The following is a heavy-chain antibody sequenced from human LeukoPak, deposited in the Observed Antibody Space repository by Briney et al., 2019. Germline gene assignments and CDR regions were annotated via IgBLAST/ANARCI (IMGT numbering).Heavy chain of an antibody. V-gene: IGHV3-11*01. CDR3: ARDAYYHDSSSYYRNAFDI. CDR2: IYGIDSTI. Sequence: PGGSLRLSCAASGFTFSDYYMSWIRQASGKGLEWLSYIYGIDSTISYAASVKGRFTISRDNAKNSLYLQMNSLRAEDTAVYYCARDAYYHDSSSYYRNAFDIWGQGTVVTVSS. D-gene: IGHD3-22*01. CDR1: GFTFSDYY. J-gene: IGHJ3*02.